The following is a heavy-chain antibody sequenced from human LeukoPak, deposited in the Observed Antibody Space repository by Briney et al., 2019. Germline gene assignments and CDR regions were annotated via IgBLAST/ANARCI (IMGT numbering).Heavy chain of an antibody. V-gene: IGHV3-48*03. CDR1: GFTFSSSE. Sequence: GGSLRLSCAASGFTFSSSEMNWVRQAPGKGLEWVSYISTSGISIYYADSVKGRFTISRDDAKNSLYLQMTSLRAEDTAVYYCARGQGYPYGVPYFDYWGQETLVTVS. CDR3: ARGQGYPYGVPYFDY. D-gene: IGHD5-18*01. CDR2: ISTSGISI. J-gene: IGHJ4*02.